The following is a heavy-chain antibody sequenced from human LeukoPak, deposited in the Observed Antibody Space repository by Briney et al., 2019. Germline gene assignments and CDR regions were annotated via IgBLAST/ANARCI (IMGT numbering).Heavy chain of an antibody. V-gene: IGHV1-2*02. J-gene: IGHJ3*02. CDR3: ADTSGSSSGRAFDI. D-gene: IGHD6-25*01. CDR2: INPNSGGT. CDR1: GYTFTGYY. Sequence: ASVKVSCKASGYTFTGYYMHWVRQAPGQGLEWMGWINPNSGGTNYAQKFQGRVTMTRDTSISTAYMELSRLRSDDTAVYYCADTSGSSSGRAFDIWGQGTMVTVSS.